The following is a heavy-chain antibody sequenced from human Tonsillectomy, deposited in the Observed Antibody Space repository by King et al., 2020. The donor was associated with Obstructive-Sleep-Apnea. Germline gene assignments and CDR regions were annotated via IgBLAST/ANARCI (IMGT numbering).Heavy chain of an antibody. CDR1: GYTFTGFY. CDR3: ARDEGTPHFHY. Sequence: QVQLVESGAEVKKPGASVKVSCKASGYTFTGFYIHWVRQAPGQGLEWMGWLNPISGGTNYAQKFQGRVTVTRDRSISTAYMELSRLRSDDTAVYYCARDEGTPHFHYWGQGTLVTVSS. D-gene: IGHD1-1*01. V-gene: IGHV1-2*02. CDR2: LNPISGGT. J-gene: IGHJ4*02.